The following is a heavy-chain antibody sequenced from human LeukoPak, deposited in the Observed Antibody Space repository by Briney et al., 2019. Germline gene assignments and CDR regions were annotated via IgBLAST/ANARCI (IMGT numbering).Heavy chain of an antibody. CDR1: GFTFSSYA. J-gene: IGHJ4*02. Sequence: GGSLRLSCAASGFTFSSYAMSWVRQAPGKGLEWVSASGSGGSTYYADSVKGRFTISRDNSKNTLYLQMNSLRAEDTAVYYCAKGAYYDSSGYRLFDYWGQGTLVTVSS. CDR3: AKGAYYDSSGYRLFDY. CDR2: SGSGGST. D-gene: IGHD3-22*01. V-gene: IGHV3-23*01.